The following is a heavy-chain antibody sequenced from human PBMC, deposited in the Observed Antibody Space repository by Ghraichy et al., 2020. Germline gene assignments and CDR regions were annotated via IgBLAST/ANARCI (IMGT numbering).Heavy chain of an antibody. CDR3: ARAPEGDPGVYYGLDV. J-gene: IGHJ6*02. D-gene: IGHD2-21*02. CDR1: GASIISGDHY. CDR2: IYYSGTT. V-gene: IGHV4-30-4*01. Sequence: SLNISCTVSGASIISGDHYWSWIRQPPGKGLEWIGYIYYSGTTYYNPSLKSRVTISVDRSRNQFSLKLSSVTAADTAVYYCARAPEGDPGVYYGLDVWGQGTTVTVSS.